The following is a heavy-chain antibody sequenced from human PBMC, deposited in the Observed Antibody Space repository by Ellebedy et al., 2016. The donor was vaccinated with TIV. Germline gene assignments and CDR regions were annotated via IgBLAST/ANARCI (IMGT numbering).Heavy chain of an antibody. V-gene: IGHV3-23*01. CDR3: AKAHSGSYAGPTGFVFDY. CDR2: ISGSGGST. Sequence: GGSLRLSXAASGFTFSSYAMSWVRQAPGKGLEWVSAISGSGGSTYYADSVKGRFTISRDNSKNTLYLQMSSLRAEDTAVYYCAKAHSGSYAGPTGFVFDYWGQGTLVTVSS. D-gene: IGHD1-26*01. J-gene: IGHJ4*02. CDR1: GFTFSSYA.